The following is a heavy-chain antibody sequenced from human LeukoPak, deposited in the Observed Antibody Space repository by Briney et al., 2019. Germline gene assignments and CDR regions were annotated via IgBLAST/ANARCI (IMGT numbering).Heavy chain of an antibody. V-gene: IGHV4-59*01. CDR3: ARGDFWSGNWFDP. CDR1: GGSISSYY. CDR2: IYYSGST. Sequence: SETLSLTCTVSGGSISSYYWSWIRQPSGKGLEGIGYIYYSGSTNYNPSLKSRVTISVDTSKNQFSLKLSSVTAADTAVYYCARGDFWSGNWFDPWGQGTLVTVSS. J-gene: IGHJ5*02. D-gene: IGHD3-3*01.